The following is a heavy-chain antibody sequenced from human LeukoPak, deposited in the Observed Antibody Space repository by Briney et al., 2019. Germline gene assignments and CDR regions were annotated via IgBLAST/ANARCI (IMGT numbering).Heavy chain of an antibody. CDR3: ARDGVYYYYYMDV. V-gene: IGHV1-18*01. CDR2: ISAYNGNT. CDR1: GYTVTSYG. J-gene: IGHJ6*03. Sequence: ASVKVSCKASGYTVTSYGISWVRQAPGQGLGWRGWISAYNGNTKYAQKLQGRVTMTTDTSTSTAYMELRSLRSDDTVVYYCARDGVYYYYYMDVWGKGTTVTVSS. D-gene: IGHD3-16*01.